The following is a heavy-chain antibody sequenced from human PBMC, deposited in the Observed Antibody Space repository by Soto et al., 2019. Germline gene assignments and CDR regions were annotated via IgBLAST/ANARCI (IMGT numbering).Heavy chain of an antibody. Sequence: EVQLVESGGGLVQPGGSLRLSCAASGFTFSSYWMHWVRQAPGKGLVWVSRINSDGSSTRSADSVNVRFTISRDNAKNTLYLQMSNVGAEDTAVYYCARARIFDYWGQGTLVTVSS. CDR3: ARARIFDY. CDR1: GFTFSSYW. J-gene: IGHJ4*02. V-gene: IGHV3-74*01. CDR2: INSDGSST.